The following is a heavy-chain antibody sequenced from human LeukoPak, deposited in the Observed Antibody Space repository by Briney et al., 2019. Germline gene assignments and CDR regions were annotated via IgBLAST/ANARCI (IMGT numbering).Heavy chain of an antibody. D-gene: IGHD3-3*01. Sequence: GSLRLSCAASGFTFSTYGMHWVRQAPGKGLEWVAVIWYDGSNKYYADSVKGRFTISRDNSKNTLYLQMNSLRAEDTAVYYCARAHYDFNFDYWGQGTLVTVSS. CDR2: IWYDGSNK. CDR3: ARAHYDFNFDY. CDR1: GFTFSTYG. J-gene: IGHJ4*02. V-gene: IGHV3-33*01.